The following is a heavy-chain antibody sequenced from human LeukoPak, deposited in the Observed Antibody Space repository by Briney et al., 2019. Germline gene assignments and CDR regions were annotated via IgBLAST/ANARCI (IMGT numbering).Heavy chain of an antibody. Sequence: GESLRLSCAASGFSLSSDYISWVRQAPGKGLEWVSFIYNANGDTYYSDSVKGRFTISSDNSKNTLYLQMDNLRAEDKAVYYCSTAPAWDLLYYNWGQGTLVTVSS. CDR2: IYNANGDT. J-gene: IGHJ4*02. D-gene: IGHD1-26*01. CDR1: GFSLSSDY. CDR3: STAPAWDLLYYN. V-gene: IGHV3-53*01.